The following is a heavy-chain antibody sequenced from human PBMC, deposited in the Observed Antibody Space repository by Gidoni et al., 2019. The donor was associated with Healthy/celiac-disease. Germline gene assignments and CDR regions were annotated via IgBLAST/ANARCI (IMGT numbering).Heavy chain of an antibody. V-gene: IGHV1-18*01. J-gene: IGHJ2*01. Sequence: QVQRVQSGAEVKKHAASVKVSCQASGSTFTSYGISWVRQAPGQGLDWMGWSSASNSTTYYAPKLKGRATMTTDTSTSSSYMELRSLSSDATAVYCCARTIVGSIRLYWYFDLWGRGTLVTVSS. CDR2: SSASNSTT. D-gene: IGHD1-26*01. CDR3: ARTIVGSIRLYWYFDL. CDR1: GSTFTSYG.